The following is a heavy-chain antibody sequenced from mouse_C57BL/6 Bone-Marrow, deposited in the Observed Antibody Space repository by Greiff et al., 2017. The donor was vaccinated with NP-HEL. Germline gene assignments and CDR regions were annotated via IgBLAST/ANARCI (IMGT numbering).Heavy chain of an antibody. V-gene: IGHV5-16*01. CDR2: INYDGSST. Sequence: EVNLVESEGGLVQPGSSMKLSCTASGFTFSDYYMAWVRQVPEKGLEWVANINYDGSSTYYLDSLKSRFIISRDNAKNILYLQMSSLKSEDTATYYCARVWYYAMDYWGQGTSVTVSS. J-gene: IGHJ4*01. CDR1: GFTFSDYY. CDR3: ARVWYYAMDY.